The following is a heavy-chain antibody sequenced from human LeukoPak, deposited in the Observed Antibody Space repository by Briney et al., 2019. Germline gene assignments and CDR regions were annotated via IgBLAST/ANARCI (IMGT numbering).Heavy chain of an antibody. CDR1: GYTFTSYY. V-gene: IGHV1-46*01. D-gene: IGHD3-3*01. J-gene: IGHJ4*02. CDR2: INPSGGST. Sequence: ASVKVSCKASGYTFTSYYMHWVRQAPGQGLEWMGIINPSGGSTSYAQKFQGRVTMTRDTSTSTVHMELSSLRSEDTAVYYCARADSTGYDFWSGYYPPHFDYWGQGTLVTVSS. CDR3: ARADSTGYDFWSGYYPPHFDY.